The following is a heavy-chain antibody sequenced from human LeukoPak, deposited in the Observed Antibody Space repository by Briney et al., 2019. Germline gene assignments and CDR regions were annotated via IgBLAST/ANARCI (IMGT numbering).Heavy chain of an antibody. Sequence: SVKVSCKASGSTFSSYAISWVRQAPGQGLEWMGRIIPILGIANYAQKFQGRVTITADKSTSTAYMELSSLRSEDTAVYYCARDKVDTAMVGYYGMDVWGQGTTVTVSS. CDR1: GSTFSSYA. J-gene: IGHJ6*02. D-gene: IGHD5-18*01. V-gene: IGHV1-69*04. CDR3: ARDKVDTAMVGYYGMDV. CDR2: IIPILGIA.